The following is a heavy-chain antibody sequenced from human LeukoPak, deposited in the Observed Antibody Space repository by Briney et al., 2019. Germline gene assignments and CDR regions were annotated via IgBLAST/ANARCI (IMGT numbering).Heavy chain of an antibody. CDR3: AKDKSHSSWTSRYYYYALDV. Sequence: GGSLRLSCAASGFTFDEYAIHWVRQAPGKGLEWVSGISWNSGIIGYADSVKGRFTISRDNAKNSLYLQMNSLRAEDTALYYCAKDKSHSSWTSRYYYYALDVWGQGTTVTVSS. V-gene: IGHV3-9*01. CDR2: ISWNSGII. J-gene: IGHJ6*02. D-gene: IGHD6-19*01. CDR1: GFTFDEYA.